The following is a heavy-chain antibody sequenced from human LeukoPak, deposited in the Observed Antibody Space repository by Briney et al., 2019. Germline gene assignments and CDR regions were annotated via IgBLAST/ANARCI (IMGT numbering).Heavy chain of an antibody. V-gene: IGHV3-23*01. Sequence: PGGSQRLPCAAWGFTYGIYDMSWLRQPPGKGLEWVSAISVIGGSTYYADSVKGRFTSSRDNSKNTLYLQMNSLRAEDTAVYYCAKGGWLEYWGQGTLVTVSS. CDR1: GFTYGIYD. J-gene: IGHJ4*02. D-gene: IGHD6-19*01. CDR3: AKGGWLEY. CDR2: ISVIGGST.